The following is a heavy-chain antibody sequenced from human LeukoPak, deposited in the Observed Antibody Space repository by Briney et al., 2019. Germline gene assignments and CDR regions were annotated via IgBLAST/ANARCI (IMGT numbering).Heavy chain of an antibody. CDR2: IYYSGST. CDR1: GGSISSGDYY. CDR3: ARDLELNY. J-gene: IGHJ4*02. Sequence: SETLSLTCTVSGGSISSGDYYWSWIRQPPGKGLEWIGYIYYSGSTYYSPSLKSRVTISVDTSKNQFPLKLSSVTAADTAVYYCARDLELNYWGQGTLVTVSS. V-gene: IGHV4-30-4*01. D-gene: IGHD3-10*01.